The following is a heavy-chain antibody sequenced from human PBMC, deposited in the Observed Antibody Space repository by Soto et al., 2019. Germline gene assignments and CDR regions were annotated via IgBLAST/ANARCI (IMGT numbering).Heavy chain of an antibody. D-gene: IGHD1-26*01. J-gene: IGHJ4*02. CDR1: GYLFNSYG. CDR2: ISGYNAKT. Sequence: QVPLVQSGAEVKQPGASVKVSCKTPGYLFNSYGLSWVRQAPGQGLEWMGWISGYNAKTTYEQKFQGRVIMTIDTSTSTAYMELRSLRFDDTAVYYCARDETYSSYFFDYWGQGTLVSVSS. V-gene: IGHV1-18*04. CDR3: ARDETYSSYFFDY.